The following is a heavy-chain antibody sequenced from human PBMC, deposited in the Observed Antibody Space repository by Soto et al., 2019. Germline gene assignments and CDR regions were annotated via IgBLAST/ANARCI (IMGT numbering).Heavy chain of an antibody. Sequence: GGSLRLSCAASGFTFSSYGMHWVRQAPGKGLEWVAVIWYDGSNKYYADSVKGRSTSSRDNSKNTRYLQKNSLRAEDTAVYYWASAGEGQQLVTPSYYFDYWGQGTLVTVSS. V-gene: IGHV3-33*01. CDR3: ASAGEGQQLVTPSYYFDY. J-gene: IGHJ4*02. CDR2: IWYDGSNK. CDR1: GFTFSSYG. D-gene: IGHD6-13*01.